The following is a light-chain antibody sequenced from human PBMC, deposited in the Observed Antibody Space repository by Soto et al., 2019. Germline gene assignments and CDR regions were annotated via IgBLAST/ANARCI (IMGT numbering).Light chain of an antibody. CDR3: CSYAGSYV. J-gene: IGLJ1*01. Sequence: QSVLTQPRSVSGSPGQSVTISRTATSSDVGGYNYVSWYQQHPGKAPKLMIYDVSKRPSGVPDRFSGSKSGNTASLTISGLQAEDEADYYCCSYAGSYVFGTGTKVTVL. V-gene: IGLV2-11*01. CDR1: SSDVGGYNY. CDR2: DVS.